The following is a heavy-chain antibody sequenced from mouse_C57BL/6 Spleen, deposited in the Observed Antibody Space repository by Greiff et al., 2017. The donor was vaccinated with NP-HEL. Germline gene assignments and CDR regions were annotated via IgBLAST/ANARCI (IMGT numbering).Heavy chain of an antibody. Sequence: EVKLVESGPGLVKPSQSLSLTCSVTGYSITSGYYWNWIRQFPGNKLEWMGYISYDGSNNYNPSLKNRISITRDTSKNQFFLKLNSVTTEDTATYYCARGGSMAMDYWGQGTSVTVSS. CDR2: ISYDGSN. CDR3: ARGGSMAMDY. CDR1: GYSITSGYY. D-gene: IGHD1-1*01. J-gene: IGHJ4*01. V-gene: IGHV3-6*01.